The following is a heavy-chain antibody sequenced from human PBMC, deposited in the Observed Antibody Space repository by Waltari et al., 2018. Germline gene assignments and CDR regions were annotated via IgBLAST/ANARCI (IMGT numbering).Heavy chain of an antibody. D-gene: IGHD2-21*02. Sequence: QLHLQKSGPGLVKPSETLSLTCTVSGGSIRSSNYYWGWIRQPPGKGLEGIGSIYYGGTTHYNPSLKSRVTISVDTSKNQFSLKLSSVTAADTAVYYCARSLGDPDYFDYWGQGTLVTVTS. CDR3: ARSLGDPDYFDY. J-gene: IGHJ4*02. CDR1: GGSIRSSNYY. CDR2: IYYGGTT. V-gene: IGHV4-39*01.